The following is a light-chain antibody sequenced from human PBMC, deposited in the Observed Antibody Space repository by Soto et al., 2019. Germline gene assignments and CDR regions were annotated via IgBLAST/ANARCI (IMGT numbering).Light chain of an antibody. V-gene: IGKV3-15*01. CDR3: QQYQDWPPIT. J-gene: IGKJ3*01. Sequence: EILLTQSPATLSVSPGERATLSCRASESVNRNLAWYQQKPGQAPRLLIYGASTRATGIPARFSGSGSGTQFSLTISSLLSEDFAVYYCQQYQDWPPITFGPGTKVDIK. CDR1: ESVNRN. CDR2: GAS.